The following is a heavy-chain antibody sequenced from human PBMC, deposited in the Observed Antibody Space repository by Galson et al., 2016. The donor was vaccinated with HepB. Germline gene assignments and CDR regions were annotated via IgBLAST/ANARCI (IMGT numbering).Heavy chain of an antibody. CDR3: AREGVDTSGWFAIDV. V-gene: IGHV3-33*01. CDR1: GFTFSRHG. J-gene: IGHJ6*02. CDR2: IWHDGSNK. D-gene: IGHD6-19*01. Sequence: SLRLSCAASGFTFSRHGMHWVRQAPGKGLEWVAVIWHDGSNKYYADSVKARFTISKDNSKSTVYLQMNSLRVEDSAVYYCAREGVDTSGWFAIDVWGQGATVTVSS.